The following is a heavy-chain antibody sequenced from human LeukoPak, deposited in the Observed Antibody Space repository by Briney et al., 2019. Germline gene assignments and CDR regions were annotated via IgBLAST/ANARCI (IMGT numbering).Heavy chain of an antibody. CDR3: AWAEGYCSGGSCYLDWFDP. D-gene: IGHD2-15*01. CDR2: IIPIFGTA. J-gene: IGHJ5*02. CDR1: GGTFSSYA. V-gene: IGHV1-69*06. Sequence: SVKVSCKASGGTFSSYAISWVRQAPGQGLEWMGGIIPIFGTANYAQKFQGRVTITADKSTSTAYMELSSLRSEDTAVYYCAWAEGYCSGGSCYLDWFDPWGQGTLVTVPS.